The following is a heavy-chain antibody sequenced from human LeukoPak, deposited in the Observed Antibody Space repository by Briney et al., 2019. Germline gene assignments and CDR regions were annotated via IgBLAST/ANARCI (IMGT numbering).Heavy chain of an antibody. CDR3: AKDGSVAAADYYFDY. D-gene: IGHD6-13*01. V-gene: IGHV3-48*04. CDR2: ISSSSSTI. Sequence: GGSLRLSCAASGFTFSSYSMNWVRQAPGKGLEWVSYISSSSSTIYYAYSVKGRCTISRDNAKNSLYLHMNSLRAEDTAVYYCAKDGSVAAADYYFDYWAREPWSPSPQ. CDR1: GFTFSSYS. J-gene: IGHJ4*02.